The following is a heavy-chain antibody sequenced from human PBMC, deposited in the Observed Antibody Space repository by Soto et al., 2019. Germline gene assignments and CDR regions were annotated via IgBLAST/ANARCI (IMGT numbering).Heavy chain of an antibody. D-gene: IGHD6-13*01. CDR1: GFTFSSYA. V-gene: IGHV3-23*01. CDR3: AKGYSSSWKGKFDY. CDR2: ISGSGGST. Sequence: EVQLLESGGGLVQPGGSLRLSCAASGFTFSSYAMSWFSQAPGKGLEWVSAISGSGGSTYYADSVKGRFTISRDNSKNTLYLQMNSLRAEDTAVYYCAKGYSSSWKGKFDYWGQGTLVTVSS. J-gene: IGHJ4*02.